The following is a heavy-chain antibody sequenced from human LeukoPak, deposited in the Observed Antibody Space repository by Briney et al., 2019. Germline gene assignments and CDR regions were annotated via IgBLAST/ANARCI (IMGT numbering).Heavy chain of an antibody. CDR3: ARDSGDILTGYYH. J-gene: IGHJ5*02. D-gene: IGHD3-9*01. Sequence: GGSLRLSCAASGFTVSSNYMSWVRQAPGKGLEWVSVIYSGGSTYYADSVKGRFTISRDNAKNSLYLQMNSLRDEDTAVYYCARDSGDILTGYYHWGQGTLVAVSS. CDR1: GFTVSSNY. V-gene: IGHV3-53*01. CDR2: IYSGGST.